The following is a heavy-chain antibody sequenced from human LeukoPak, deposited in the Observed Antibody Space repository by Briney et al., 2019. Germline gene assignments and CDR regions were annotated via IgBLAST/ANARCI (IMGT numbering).Heavy chain of an antibody. V-gene: IGHV4-59*08. D-gene: IGHD3-22*01. Sequence: SETLSLTCTVSGGSVSSDYWSWIRRPPGKGLEWIGYIYYRGSTNYNPSLKSRVTISVDTSKNQFSLKLRSVTAADTAVYYCGRLGYGDSSGPLWGQGTLVTVSS. J-gene: IGHJ4*02. CDR2: IYYRGST. CDR3: GRLGYGDSSGPL. CDR1: GGSVSSDY.